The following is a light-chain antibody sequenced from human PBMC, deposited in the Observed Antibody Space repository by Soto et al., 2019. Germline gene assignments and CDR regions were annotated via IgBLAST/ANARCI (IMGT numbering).Light chain of an antibody. CDR2: XAS. CDR3: QHYGGMWT. Sequence: DIQMTQCPSTLSASVGDRVTITCRASEVIXNRLGWYQEKPGKAPKFRIYXASNLESGVPSMFSGSRYGTEFIITISRLQPDDVATYYCQHYGGMWTFGQGTKVDIK. J-gene: IGKJ1*01. CDR1: EVIXNR. V-gene: IGKV1-5*01.